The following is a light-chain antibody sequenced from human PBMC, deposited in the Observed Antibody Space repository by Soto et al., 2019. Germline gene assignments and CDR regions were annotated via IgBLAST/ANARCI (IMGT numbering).Light chain of an antibody. CDR1: SSYVGGYNY. V-gene: IGLV2-14*01. CDR2: EVS. Sequence: QSVLTQPASVSGSPGQSITISCTGTSSYVGGYNYVSWYQQHPGKAPKLIIYEVSNRPAGVSNRFSGAKSGNTAYLTISGLQAEDEADYYCSSYTSISTLGVFGGGTTLTVL. CDR3: SSYTSISTLGV. J-gene: IGLJ3*02.